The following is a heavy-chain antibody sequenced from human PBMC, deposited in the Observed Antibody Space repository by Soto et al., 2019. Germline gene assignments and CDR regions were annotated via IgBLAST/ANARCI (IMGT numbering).Heavy chain of an antibody. V-gene: IGHV5-51*01. J-gene: IGHJ5*02. Sequence: GESLKISCQGSGYSFTSYWIGWVRQMPGKGLGWMGIIYPGDSDTRYSPSFQGQVTISADKSISTAYLQWSSLEASDTAMYYFARQQNCTNGVCYDNWFDPWGQGTLVTVSS. D-gene: IGHD2-8*01. CDR1: GYSFTSYW. CDR3: ARQQNCTNGVCYDNWFDP. CDR2: IYPGDSDT.